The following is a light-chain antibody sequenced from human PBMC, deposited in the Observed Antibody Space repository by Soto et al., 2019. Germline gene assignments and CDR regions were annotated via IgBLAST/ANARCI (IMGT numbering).Light chain of an antibody. CDR1: PSVDRY. CDR2: DAS. J-gene: IGKJ1*01. Sequence: DIQMTQSPSTLSASVGDRVSITCRASPSVDRYLAWYQQKPGKAPHLLIYDASSLESGVPSRFSGSGSGTEFTLTISSLQPDDFTTFYCQQYKDYTWTFGQGTKVEV. CDR3: QQYKDYTWT. V-gene: IGKV1-5*01.